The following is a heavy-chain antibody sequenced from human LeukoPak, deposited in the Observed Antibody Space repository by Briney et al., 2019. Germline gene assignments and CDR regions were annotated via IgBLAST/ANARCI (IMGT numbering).Heavy chain of an antibody. CDR1: GFTFNSYE. J-gene: IGHJ5*02. Sequence: GGSLRLSCAASGFTFNSYEMNWVRQAPGKGLEWVSSISSTSSYIYYADSLKGRFTIFRDNAKNSLYLQMNSLRAEDTAVYYCARAREYCSGGSCWFDPWGQGTLVTVSS. CDR2: ISSTSSYI. CDR3: ARAREYCSGGSCWFDP. D-gene: IGHD2-15*01. V-gene: IGHV3-21*01.